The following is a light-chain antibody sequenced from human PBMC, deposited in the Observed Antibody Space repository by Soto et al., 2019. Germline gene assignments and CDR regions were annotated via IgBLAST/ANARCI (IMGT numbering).Light chain of an antibody. CDR2: GAS. CDR1: QSVSSSY. V-gene: IGKV3-20*01. J-gene: IGKJ2*01. CDR3: QQYGSSLYT. Sequence: EIVLTQSPGTLSSSPGERATLSCRASQSVSSSYLAWYQQKPGQAPRLLIYGASSRATGIPARFSGSGSGTDFTLTISRLEPEDFAVYYCQQYGSSLYTFGQGTKLEIK.